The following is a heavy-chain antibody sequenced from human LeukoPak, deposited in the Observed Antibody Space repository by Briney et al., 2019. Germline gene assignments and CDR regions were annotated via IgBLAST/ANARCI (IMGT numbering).Heavy chain of an antibody. CDR2: IYTSGST. V-gene: IGHV4-4*07. J-gene: IGHJ4*02. Sequence: SETLSLTCTVSGGSISSYYWSWIRQPAGKGLEWIGRIYTSGSTNYNPSLRSRVTMSVDTSKNQFSLKLSSVTAADTAVYYCASGFTAGSLDYWGQGTLVTVSS. CDR3: ASGFTAGSLDY. D-gene: IGHD1-1*01. CDR1: GGSISSYY.